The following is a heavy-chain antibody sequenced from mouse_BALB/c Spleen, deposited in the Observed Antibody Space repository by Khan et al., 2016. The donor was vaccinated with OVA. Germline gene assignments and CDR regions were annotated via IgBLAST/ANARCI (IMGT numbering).Heavy chain of an antibody. CDR3: GASYYYGYDFDY. CDR1: GFTFSSYG. J-gene: IGHJ2*01. V-gene: IGHV5-17*02. Sequence: EVELVESGGGLVQPGGSRKLSCAASGFTFSSYGMHWVRQAPEKGLEWVAYISGGSSTIYYADTVKGRFTISRDNPTNTLFLQMTSLMSEDTAVYYCGASYYYGYDFDYWGPGTTLTVSS. CDR2: ISGGSSTI. D-gene: IGHD1-1*01.